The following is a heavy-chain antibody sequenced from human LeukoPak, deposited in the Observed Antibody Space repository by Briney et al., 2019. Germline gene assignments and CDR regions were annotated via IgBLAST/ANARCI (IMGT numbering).Heavy chain of an antibody. V-gene: IGHV4-39*06. D-gene: IGHD2-2*01. J-gene: IGHJ4*02. Sequence: PSETLSLTCTVSGGSISSSSYYWGWIRQPPGKGLEWIGSIYYSGSTYYNPSLKSRVTISVDTSKNQFPLKLSSVTAADTAVYYCARRSSTVDFDYWGQGTLVTVSS. CDR2: IYYSGST. CDR1: GGSISSSSYY. CDR3: ARRSSTVDFDY.